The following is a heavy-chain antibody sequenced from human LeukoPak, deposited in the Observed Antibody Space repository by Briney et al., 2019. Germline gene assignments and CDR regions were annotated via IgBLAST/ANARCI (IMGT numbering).Heavy chain of an antibody. Sequence: SETLSLTCAVYGGSFSGYYWSWIRQPPGKGLEWIGEINHSGSTNYNPSLKSRVTISVDTSKNQFSLKLSSVTAADTAVYYCARLIIVATIIGYDYWGQGTLVTVSS. V-gene: IGHV4-34*01. CDR2: INHSGST. CDR1: GGSFSGYY. J-gene: IGHJ4*02. CDR3: ARLIIVATIIGYDY. D-gene: IGHD5-12*01.